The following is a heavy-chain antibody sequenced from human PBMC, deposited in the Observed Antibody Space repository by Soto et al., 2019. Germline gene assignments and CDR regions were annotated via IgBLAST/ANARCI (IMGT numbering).Heavy chain of an antibody. CDR1: GYTFTSYD. V-gene: IGHV1-8*01. CDR3: ARLGTGKVTTFYYYGMDV. D-gene: IGHD4-17*01. J-gene: IGHJ6*02. Sequence: QVQLVQSGAEVKKPGASVKVSCKASGYTFTSYDINWVRQATGQGLEWMGWMNPNSGNTGYAQKFQGRVTMTRNTSISTAYMELSSLGSEDTAVYYCARLGTGKVTTFYYYGMDVWGQGTTVTVSS. CDR2: MNPNSGNT.